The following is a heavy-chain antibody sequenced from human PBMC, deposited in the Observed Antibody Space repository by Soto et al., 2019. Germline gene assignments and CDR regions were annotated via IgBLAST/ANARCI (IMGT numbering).Heavy chain of an antibody. CDR2: IYHSGST. Sequence: QLQLQESGSGLVKPSQTLSLTCAVSGGSISSGGYSWSWIRQPPGKGLEWIGYIYHSGSTYYKPPLKSRVNISVDRSKHEFSLKLRSVTAADTAVYYCAREFASSSSYYFDYWGQGTLVTVSS. CDR3: AREFASSSSYYFDY. J-gene: IGHJ4*02. D-gene: IGHD6-6*01. CDR1: GGSISSGGYS. V-gene: IGHV4-30-2*01.